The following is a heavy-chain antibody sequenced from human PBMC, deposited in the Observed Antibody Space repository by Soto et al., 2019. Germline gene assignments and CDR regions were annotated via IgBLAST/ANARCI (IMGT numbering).Heavy chain of an antibody. Sequence: ASVKVSCKASGYTFTSYDINWVRQATGQGLEWMGWMNPNSGNTGYAQKFQGRVTMTRNTSISTAYMELSSLRSEGTAVYYCAREAQKVADAFDIWGQGTMVTVS. CDR3: AREAQKVADAFDI. V-gene: IGHV1-8*01. J-gene: IGHJ3*02. CDR1: GYTFTSYD. D-gene: IGHD2-15*01. CDR2: MNPNSGNT.